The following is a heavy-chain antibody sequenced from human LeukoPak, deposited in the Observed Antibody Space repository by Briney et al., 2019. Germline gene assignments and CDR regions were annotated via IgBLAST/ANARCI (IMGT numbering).Heavy chain of an antibody. CDR3: ARDRIAVAGRKYYYYMDV. CDR1: GGTFRTFA. CDR2: IIPIFGIP. V-gene: IGHV1-69*13. J-gene: IGHJ6*03. D-gene: IGHD6-19*01. Sequence: SVKVSCKASGGTFRTFAISWVRQAPGQGLEWMGGIIPIFGIPDSAQKFQGRLTITADESTTTAYMELSSLRSEDTAVYYCARDRIAVAGRKYYYYMDVWGKGTTVTVSS.